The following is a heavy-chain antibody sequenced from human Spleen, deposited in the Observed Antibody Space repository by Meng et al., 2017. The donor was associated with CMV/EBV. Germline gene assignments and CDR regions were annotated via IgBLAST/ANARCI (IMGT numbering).Heavy chain of an antibody. CDR3: ARDDSPTSYNDFWSGFRYGMDV. J-gene: IGHJ6*02. D-gene: IGHD3-3*01. Sequence: GSLRLSCSVSGGSMSRSSYYWGWIRQPPGKGLEWIGVIHYSGGTYYKPSLRSRVTISVDTSKNQFSLKLSSVTAADTAVYYCARDDSPTSYNDFWSGFRYGMDVWGQGTTVTVSS. V-gene: IGHV4-39*07. CDR2: IHYSGGT. CDR1: GGSMSRSSYY.